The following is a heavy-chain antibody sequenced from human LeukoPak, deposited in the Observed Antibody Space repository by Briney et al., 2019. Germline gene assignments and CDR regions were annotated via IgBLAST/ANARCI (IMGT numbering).Heavy chain of an antibody. J-gene: IGHJ4*02. V-gene: IGHV1-18*01. CDR2: ISAYNGNT. D-gene: IGHD5-18*01. CDR3: ASGMDTAMAYDY. Sequence: ASVKVSCKASGYTFTSYGISWERQPPGQGLEWMGWISAYNGNTNYAQKLQGRVTMTTDTSTSTAYMELSSLRSEDTAVYYCASGMDTAMAYDYWGQGTLVTVSS. CDR1: GYTFTSYG.